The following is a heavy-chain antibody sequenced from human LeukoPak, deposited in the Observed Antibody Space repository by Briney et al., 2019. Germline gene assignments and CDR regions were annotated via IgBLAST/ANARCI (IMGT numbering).Heavy chain of an antibody. V-gene: IGHV3-7*01. D-gene: IGHD2/OR15-2a*01. CDR3: AEGTTA. J-gene: IGHJ5*02. CDR1: GFTFTNHW. Sequence: PGGSLRLSCAASGFTFTNHWMSWVRQAPGKGLEWVANINQDGSEKFYVGSVKGRFTISRDNAKNSLYLQMNSLRAEDTAVYYCAEGTTAWGQGTLVTASS. CDR2: INQDGSEK.